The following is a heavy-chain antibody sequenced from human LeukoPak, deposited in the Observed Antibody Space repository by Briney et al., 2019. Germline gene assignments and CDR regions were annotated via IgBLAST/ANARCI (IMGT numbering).Heavy chain of an antibody. CDR1: GFTFSSYA. CDR3: AREIGILSHWFDP. Sequence: GGSLRLSCAASGFTFSSYAMSWVRQAPGKGLEWVSAISSNGGSTYYANSAKGRFTISRDNSKNTLYLQMGSLRAEDMAVYYCAREIGILSHWFDPWGQGTLVTVSS. CDR2: ISSNGGST. D-gene: IGHD2-15*01. V-gene: IGHV3-64*01. J-gene: IGHJ5*02.